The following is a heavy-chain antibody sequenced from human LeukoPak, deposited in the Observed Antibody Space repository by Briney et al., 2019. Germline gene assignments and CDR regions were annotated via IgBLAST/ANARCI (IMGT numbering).Heavy chain of an antibody. Sequence: GGSLRLSCAASGLRFSNYGMHWVRQAPGKGLEWVAFIRFDGSSKYFADSVKGRFINSRDNFQNTLILQMNNLKVEDTAVYYCAKVRVDTAMVDAFDIWGQGTRVVVSS. J-gene: IGHJ3*02. CDR2: IRFDGSSK. V-gene: IGHV3-30*02. D-gene: IGHD5-18*01. CDR3: AKVRVDTAMVDAFDI. CDR1: GLRFSNYG.